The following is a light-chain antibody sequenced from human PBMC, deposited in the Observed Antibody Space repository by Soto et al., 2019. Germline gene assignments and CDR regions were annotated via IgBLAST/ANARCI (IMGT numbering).Light chain of an antibody. Sequence: QSVLTQPPSASGTPGRRVTISCSGSSSKIGSNYVHWYQHLPGSAPKLLIYRNNQRPSGVPDRFSGSKSDTSASLAISGIRSEDEGDYYCGTWDDSLSGWVFGGGTKLTVL. CDR2: RNN. V-gene: IGLV1-47*01. CDR3: GTWDDSLSGWV. J-gene: IGLJ3*02. CDR1: SSKIGSNY.